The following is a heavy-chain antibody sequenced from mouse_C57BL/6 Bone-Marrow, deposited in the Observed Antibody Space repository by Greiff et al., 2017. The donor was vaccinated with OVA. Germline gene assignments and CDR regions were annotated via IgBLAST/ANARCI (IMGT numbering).Heavy chain of an antibody. J-gene: IGHJ4*01. CDR3: ARLVAKAMDY. Sequence: EVMLVESGGGLVQPGGSLSLSCAASGFTFTDYYMSWVRQPPGKALEWLGFIRNKANGYTTEYSASVKGRFTISRDNSQSILYLQMNALIAEDSATYYCARLVAKAMDYWGQGTSVTVSS. V-gene: IGHV7-3*01. D-gene: IGHD1-1*01. CDR1: GFTFTDYY. CDR2: IRNKANGYTT.